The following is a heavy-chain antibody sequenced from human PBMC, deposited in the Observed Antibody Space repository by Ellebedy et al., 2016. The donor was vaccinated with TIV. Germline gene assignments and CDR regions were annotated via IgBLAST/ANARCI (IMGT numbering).Heavy chain of an antibody. CDR3: TRGRRYGNNPFDY. CDR1: GFTFSDYY. J-gene: IGHJ4*02. D-gene: IGHD5-24*01. CDR2: ISSTASSM. Sequence: GGSLRLXCAASGFTFSDYYMAWIRQAPGKGLEWLSYISSTASSMYYADSVRGRFTTSRDNAENSLYLEMSSLRAEDTAVYYCTRGRRYGNNPFDYWGQGTLVTVSS. V-gene: IGHV3-11*01.